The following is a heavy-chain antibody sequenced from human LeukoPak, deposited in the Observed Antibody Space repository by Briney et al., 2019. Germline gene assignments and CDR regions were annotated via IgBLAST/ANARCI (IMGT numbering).Heavy chain of an antibody. CDR1: GFTLSSDA. Sequence: GGSLRLSCAASGFTLSSDAMNWVRRAPGKGLEYVSSINTNGANTYYADSVKGRFTISRDNSRNTVYVQMNSLTPEDTAVYYCVKGLDYSSSQMDSWGQGTLVTVSS. CDR2: INTNGANT. J-gene: IGHJ4*02. CDR3: VKGLDYSSSQMDS. D-gene: IGHD6-6*01. V-gene: IGHV3-64*05.